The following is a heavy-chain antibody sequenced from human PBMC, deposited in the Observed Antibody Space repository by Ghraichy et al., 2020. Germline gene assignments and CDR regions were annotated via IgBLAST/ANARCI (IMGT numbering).Heavy chain of an antibody. Sequence: GGSLRLSCAASGFTFSSYWMHWVRQAPGKGLVWVSRINSDGSATTYADSVKGRFTISRDNAKNTLYLQMNSLRAEDTAVYYCARGIVTDYYSYGLDVWGQGTTVTVSS. V-gene: IGHV3-74*01. CDR2: INSDGSAT. CDR3: ARGIVTDYYSYGLDV. J-gene: IGHJ6*02. CDR1: GFTFSSYW. D-gene: IGHD1-26*01.